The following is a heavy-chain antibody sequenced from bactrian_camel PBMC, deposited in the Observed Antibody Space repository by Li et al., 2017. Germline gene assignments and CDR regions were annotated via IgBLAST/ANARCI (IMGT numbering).Heavy chain of an antibody. Sequence: HVQLVESGGGAVQAGGSLRLSCAASGYDASRNCLAWFRQAPGKERELVARLDYDGETRYLDHVKGRFTISEESNKSTFYLQMDALKPEDTGMYYCAAWAFNVCTVATGLSMNQWWGQGTQVTVS. V-gene: IGHV3S53*01. CDR1: GYDASRNC. CDR2: LDYDGET. J-gene: IGHJ4*01. CDR3: AAWAFNVCTVATGLSMNQW. D-gene: IGHD6*01.